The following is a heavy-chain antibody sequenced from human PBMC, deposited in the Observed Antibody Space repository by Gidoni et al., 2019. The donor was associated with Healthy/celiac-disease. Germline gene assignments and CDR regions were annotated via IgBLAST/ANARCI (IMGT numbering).Heavy chain of an antibody. CDR2: ISSNGGST. CDR3: VKDSVATTPGDYFDY. V-gene: IGHV3-64D*06. Sequence: EVQLVESGGGLVQPGGSLRLSCSASGFTFRSYAMHWVRQAPGKGLEYVSAISSNGGSTYYADSVKGRFTISRDNSKNTLYLQMSSLRAEDTAVYYCVKDSVATTPGDYFDYWGQGTLVTVSS. D-gene: IGHD5-12*01. CDR1: GFTFRSYA. J-gene: IGHJ4*02.